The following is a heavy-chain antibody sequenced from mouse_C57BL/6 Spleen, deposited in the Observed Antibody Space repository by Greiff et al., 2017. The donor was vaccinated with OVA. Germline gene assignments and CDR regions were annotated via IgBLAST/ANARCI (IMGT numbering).Heavy chain of an antibody. CDR2: IDPSDSYT. V-gene: IGHV1-50*01. CDR3: ARGRFYFDY. CDR1: GYTFTSYW. J-gene: IGHJ2*01. Sequence: QVQLQQPGAELVKPGASVKLSCKASGYTFTSYWMQWVKQRPGQGLEWIGEIDPSDSYTNYNQKFKGKATLTVDKSSSTAYMQLSSLTSEDSAVYYCARGRFYFDYWGQGTTLTVSS. D-gene: IGHD1-1*01.